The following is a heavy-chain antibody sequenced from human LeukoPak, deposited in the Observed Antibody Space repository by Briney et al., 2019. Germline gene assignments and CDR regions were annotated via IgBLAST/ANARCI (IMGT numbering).Heavy chain of an antibody. CDR2: IYNRGSA. CDR1: GGSISSYY. Sequence: PSETLCLTCTVSGGSISSYYWSWIRQPPGKGLEWIGYIYNRGSANYNASLKSRVTISVDTSKNQFSLKLSSVTASDTAVYYCGRAGGYYASGSYLGLWGQGTLVTVSS. CDR3: GRAGGYYASGSYLGL. V-gene: IGHV4-59*01. D-gene: IGHD3-10*01. J-gene: IGHJ4*02.